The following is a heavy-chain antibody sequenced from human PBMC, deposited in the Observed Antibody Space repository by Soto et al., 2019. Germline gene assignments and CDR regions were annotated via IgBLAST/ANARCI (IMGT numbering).Heavy chain of an antibody. V-gene: IGHV3-53*01. CDR3: ATWLLREHGFDV. Sequence: PGGSLRLSCAASGFTINGKKYISCVRQAPGKGLEWVSALYISEGTYYADSVKGRFIVSIDNSRTTVYLQMNSLRPEDTAVYHCATWLLREHGFDVWGPGTMVTVSS. CDR1: GFTINGKKY. D-gene: IGHD6-19*01. CDR2: LYISEGT. J-gene: IGHJ3*01.